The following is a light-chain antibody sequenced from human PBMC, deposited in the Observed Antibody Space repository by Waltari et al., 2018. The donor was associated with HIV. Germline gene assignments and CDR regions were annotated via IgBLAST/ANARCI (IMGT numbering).Light chain of an antibody. CDR1: AVPTQY. CDR2: KDN. V-gene: IGLV3-25*03. CDR3: QSADSSGTYPDV. J-gene: IGLJ1*01. Sequence: SYEMTQPPSVSVSPGQTARITCSGDAVPTQYADWYQQKPGQAPVLVIYKDNERPSGIPERFSGSSSGTTVTLTISGVQTEDEADYYCQSADSSGTYPDVFGTGTKVTVL.